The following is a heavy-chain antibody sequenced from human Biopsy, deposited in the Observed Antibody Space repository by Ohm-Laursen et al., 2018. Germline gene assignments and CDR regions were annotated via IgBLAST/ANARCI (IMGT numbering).Heavy chain of an antibody. V-gene: IGHV1-18*01. D-gene: IGHD2-21*02. Sequence: ASVKVSCKVSGYTFYSYGITWVRQAPGQGLEWMGWITADNTNSAQKFQGRLTMTTDISTSTAYMDLKGLRSDDTAIYYCARAFGGAYYSYAFDLWGQGTLVTVSS. CDR3: ARAFGGAYYSYAFDL. J-gene: IGHJ3*01. CDR2: ITADNT. CDR1: GYTFYSYG.